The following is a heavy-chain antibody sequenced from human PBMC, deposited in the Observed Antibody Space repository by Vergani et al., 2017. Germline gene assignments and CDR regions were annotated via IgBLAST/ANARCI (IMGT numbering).Heavy chain of an antibody. V-gene: IGHV1-69*01. CDR3: ARSYYGSGSYRYYGYYMDV. CDR2: IIPIFGTA. J-gene: IGHJ6*03. Sequence: QVQLVQSGAEVKKPGSSVQVSCKASGGTFSSYAISWVRQAPGQGLEWMGGIIPIFGTANYAKKFQGRVTITPDESTSTVYMELGSLRAEDTAVFYCARSYYGSGSYRYYGYYMDVWGKGTTVTVSS. CDR1: GGTFSSYA. D-gene: IGHD3-10*01.